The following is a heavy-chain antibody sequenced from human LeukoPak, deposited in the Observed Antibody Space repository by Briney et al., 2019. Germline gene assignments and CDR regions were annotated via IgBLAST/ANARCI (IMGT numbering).Heavy chain of an antibody. J-gene: IGHJ1*01. CDR3: ARELEGLWPPAFQH. D-gene: IGHD2-2*01. Sequence: GASVKVSCKASGYTFSRHALNWVRQAPGQGLEWMGWINTATGKPTYVQGFTGRFVFSLDSSVTTAYLQISSLTAEDTAVYFCARELEGLWPPAFQHWGQGTLVTVSS. CDR2: INTATGKP. CDR1: GYTFSRHA. V-gene: IGHV7-4-1*02.